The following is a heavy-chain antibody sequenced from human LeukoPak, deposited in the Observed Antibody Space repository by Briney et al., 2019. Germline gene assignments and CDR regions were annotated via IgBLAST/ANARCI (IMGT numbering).Heavy chain of an antibody. D-gene: IGHD2-15*01. J-gene: IGHJ6*02. CDR1: GFTFDDYA. CDR2: ISWNSGSI. V-gene: IGHV3-9*01. CDR3: AKDRGLEWVAATGRGIYYYYGMNV. Sequence: GRSLRLSCAASGFTFDDYAMHWVRQAPGKGLEWVSGISWNSGSIGYADSVKGRFTISRDNAKNSLYLQMNSLRAEDTALYYCAKDRGLEWVAATGRGIYYYYGMNVWGQGTTVTVSS.